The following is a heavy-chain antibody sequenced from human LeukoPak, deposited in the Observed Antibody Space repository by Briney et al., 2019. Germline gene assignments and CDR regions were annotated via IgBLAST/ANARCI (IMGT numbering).Heavy chain of an antibody. CDR2: IKQDGSEK. D-gene: IGHD3-16*02. J-gene: IGHJ3*02. V-gene: IGHV3-7*03. CDR1: GFTFSSYW. Sequence: GGSLRLSCAVSGFTFSSYWMSWVRQAPGKGLEWVANIKQDGSEKYYVDSVKGRFTISRDNAKNSLYLQMNSLRAEDTAVYYCARAPPKYDYVWGSYRYTDAFDIWGQGTMVTVSS. CDR3: ARAPPKYDYVWGSYRYTDAFDI.